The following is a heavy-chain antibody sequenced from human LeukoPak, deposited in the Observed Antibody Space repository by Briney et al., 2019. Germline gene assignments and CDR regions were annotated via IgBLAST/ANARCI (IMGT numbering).Heavy chain of an antibody. Sequence: RTGGSLRLSCAASGFTFSSFAMTWVRQAPGKGLEWVSSITGSHGPTYNTDSVKGRFTISRDNSQNTLYLQMNSLRAEDTAVYYCAKEHARDSGSHDAFDIWGQGTMVTVSS. D-gene: IGHD1-26*01. J-gene: IGHJ3*02. CDR2: ITGSHGPT. V-gene: IGHV3-23*01. CDR1: GFTFSSFA. CDR3: AKEHARDSGSHDAFDI.